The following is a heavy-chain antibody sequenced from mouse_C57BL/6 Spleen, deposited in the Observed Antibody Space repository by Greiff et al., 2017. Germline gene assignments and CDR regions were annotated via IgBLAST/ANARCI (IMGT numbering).Heavy chain of an antibody. CDR1: GYAFTNYL. J-gene: IGHJ2*01. CDR2: INPGSGGT. CDR3: ARDGPFDD. V-gene: IGHV1-54*01. Sequence: VQLMESGAELVRPGTSVKVSCKASGYAFTNYLIEWVKQRPGQGLEWIGVINPGSGGTNYNEKFKGKATLTADKSSSTAYMPLSSLTSEVSAVYFSARDGPFDDWGQGTTLTVSS. D-gene: IGHD1-1*01.